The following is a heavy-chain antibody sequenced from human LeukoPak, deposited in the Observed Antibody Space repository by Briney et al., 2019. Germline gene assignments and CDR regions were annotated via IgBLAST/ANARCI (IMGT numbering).Heavy chain of an antibody. J-gene: IGHJ4*02. CDR2: ISWNGDTI. CDR3: AKASEERYSGYDDYLHY. V-gene: IGHV3-9*01. D-gene: IGHD5-12*01. Sequence: AGGSLRLSCVVSGFSFEDHAMHWVRQAPGKGLEWVLGISWNGDTIGYADSVEGRFTVSRDNAKNSVYLQMNNLRTEDTALYYCAKASEERYSGYDDYLHYWGQGTLVTVSS. CDR1: GFSFEDHA.